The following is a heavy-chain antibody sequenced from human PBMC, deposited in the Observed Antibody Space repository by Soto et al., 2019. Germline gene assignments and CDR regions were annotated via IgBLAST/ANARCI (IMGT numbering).Heavy chain of an antibody. CDR1: GYSFTKYW. CDR3: ARTYSGTYPPTYYSDL. J-gene: IGHJ4*02. V-gene: IGHV5-51*01. CDR2: IYPGDSDA. Sequence: GESLKISCKGSGYSFTKYWLGWVRQMPGKGLEWMGMIYPGDSDARYSPSFQGQGIISADKSINTAYLQWSSLHASDTAVYYCARTYSGTYPPTYYSDLRAQGTLVPVSS. D-gene: IGHD1-26*01.